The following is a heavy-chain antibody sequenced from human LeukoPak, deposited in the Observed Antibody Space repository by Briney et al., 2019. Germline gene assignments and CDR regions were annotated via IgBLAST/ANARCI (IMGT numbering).Heavy chain of an antibody. V-gene: IGHV1-46*01. D-gene: IGHD4-23*01. CDR2: INPSGGST. CDR1: GYTFTSYY. CDR3: AREPGGYGGSKIQPPFDP. Sequence: ASVKVSCKASGYTFTSYYMHWVRQAPGQGLEWMGIINPSGGSTSYAQKFQGRVTMTRDTSTSTVYMELSSLRSEDTAVYYCAREPGGYGGSKIQPPFDPWGPGSVVTVSS. J-gene: IGHJ5*02.